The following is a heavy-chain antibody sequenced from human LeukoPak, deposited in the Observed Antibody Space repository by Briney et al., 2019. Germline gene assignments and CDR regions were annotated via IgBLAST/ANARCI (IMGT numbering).Heavy chain of an antibody. CDR3: AKISGSYYDDGFY. Sequence: PGGSLRLSCAASGFTFSSYAMSWVRQAPEKGLEWVSSISGSGGTTYYADSVKGRFTISRDNSKNTLYLQMNSLRAEDTAVYYCAKISGSYYDDGFYWGQGTLVTVSS. V-gene: IGHV3-23*01. CDR2: ISGSGGTT. D-gene: IGHD1-26*01. J-gene: IGHJ4*02. CDR1: GFTFSSYA.